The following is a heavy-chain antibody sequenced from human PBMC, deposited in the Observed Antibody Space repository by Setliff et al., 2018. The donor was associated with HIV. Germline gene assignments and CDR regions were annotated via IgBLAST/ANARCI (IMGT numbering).Heavy chain of an antibody. V-gene: IGHV4-59*01. CDR1: GGSISSYY. CDR2: IYYSGST. CDR3: ARRVYSYGPYWYFDL. D-gene: IGHD5-18*01. J-gene: IGHJ2*01. Sequence: SETLSLTCTVSGGSISSYYWSWIRQPPGKGLEWIGYIYYSGSTNYNPSLKSRVTISADTSKSQFSLNLRSVTVADTAIYYCARRVYSYGPYWYFDLWGRGTLVTVSS.